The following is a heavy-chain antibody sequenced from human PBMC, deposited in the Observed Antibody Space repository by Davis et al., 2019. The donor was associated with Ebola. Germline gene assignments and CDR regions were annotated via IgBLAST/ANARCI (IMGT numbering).Heavy chain of an antibody. CDR1: GYTVSSNY. V-gene: IGHV3-66*01. CDR2: IYSCGST. J-gene: IGHJ4*02. CDR3: AREAMVRGGGVDY. Sequence: GESLKISCAASGYTVSSNYMSWVRQAPGRGLEWVSVIYSCGSTYYADSVKGRFTISRDNSKNTRYLQMNSLRAEDTAVYYCAREAMVRGGGVDYWGQGTLVTVSS. D-gene: IGHD3-10*01.